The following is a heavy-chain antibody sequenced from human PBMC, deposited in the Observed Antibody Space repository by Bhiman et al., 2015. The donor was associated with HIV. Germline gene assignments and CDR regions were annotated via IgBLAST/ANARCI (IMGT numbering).Heavy chain of an antibody. D-gene: IGHD6-19*01. V-gene: IGHV3-53*01. J-gene: IGHJ3*02. CDR3: ARLVVVAGLDAFDI. CDR1: GFTVSSNY. Sequence: EVQLVESGGGLIQPGGSLRLSCAASGFTVSSNYMSWVRQAPGKGLEWVSVIYSGGSTYYADSVKGRFTISRDNSKNTLYLQMNSLRAEDTAVYYCARLVVVAGLDAFDIWGQGTMVTVSS. CDR2: IYSGGST.